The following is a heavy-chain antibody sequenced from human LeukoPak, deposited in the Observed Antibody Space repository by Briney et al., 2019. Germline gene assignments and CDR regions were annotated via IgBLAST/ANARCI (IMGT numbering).Heavy chain of an antibody. CDR2: IYGSGSA. D-gene: IGHD3-9*01. V-gene: IGHV4-61*02. CDR1: GGSISRAEYH. CDR3: AVRYFDWLFGSYYMDV. Sequence: SQTLSLTCTVSGGSISRAEYHWSWIRQSAGKGLEWIGRIYGSGSANYISSLKSRVTISVDTSKNQFSLKLSSVTAADTAVYYCAVRYFDWLFGSYYMDVWGKGTTVTISS. J-gene: IGHJ6*03.